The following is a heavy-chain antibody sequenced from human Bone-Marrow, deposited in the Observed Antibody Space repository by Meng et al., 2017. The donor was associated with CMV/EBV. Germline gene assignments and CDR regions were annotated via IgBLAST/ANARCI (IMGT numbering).Heavy chain of an antibody. CDR3: AREEGYCSSTSCYSSFDY. CDR2: ISSSSSYI. J-gene: IGHJ4*02. CDR1: GFTFSSYS. Sequence: GGSLRLSCAASGFTFSSYSMNWVRQAPGKGLEWVSSISSSSSYIYYADSVKGRFTISRDNAKNSLYLQMNSLRAEDTAVYYCAREEGYCSSTSCYSSFDYWGQGTLVTVYS. D-gene: IGHD2-2*01. V-gene: IGHV3-21*01.